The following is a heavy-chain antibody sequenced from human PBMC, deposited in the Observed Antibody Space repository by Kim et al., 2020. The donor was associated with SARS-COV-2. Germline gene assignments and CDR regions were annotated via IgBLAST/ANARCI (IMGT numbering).Heavy chain of an antibody. CDR3: ARGMVRGVKVC. D-gene: IGHD3-10*01. V-gene: IGHV4-34*13. J-gene: IGHJ4*02. CDR2: T. Sequence: TNYNPSLKRQVTVSVDPSQNQFSLQLSSVTAADTAVYYCARGMVRGVKVCWRQATLVTVSS.